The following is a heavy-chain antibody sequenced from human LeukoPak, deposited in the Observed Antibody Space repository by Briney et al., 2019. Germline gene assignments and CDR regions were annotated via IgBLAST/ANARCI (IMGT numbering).Heavy chain of an antibody. CDR1: GFTFGTYA. CDR2: LFGNGAGI. D-gene: IGHD3-3*01. V-gene: IGHV3-23*01. CDR3: ARDRAIFGVVGYMDV. Sequence: GGSLRLSCVASGFTFGTYAMNWVRQAPGKGLEWLSGLFGNGAGISYADSVKGRFTISRDNFKNTLYLQMNSLRAEDTALYYCARDRAIFGVVGYMDVWGKGTTVTVSS. J-gene: IGHJ6*03.